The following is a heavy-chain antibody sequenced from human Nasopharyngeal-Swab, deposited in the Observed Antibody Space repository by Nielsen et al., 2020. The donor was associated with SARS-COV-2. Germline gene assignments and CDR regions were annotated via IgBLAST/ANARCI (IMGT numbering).Heavy chain of an antibody. Sequence: GESLKISCAASGFTFSSYAMSWVRQAPGKGLEWVSAISGSGGSIYYADSVKGRFTISRDNSKNTLYLQMNSLRAEDTAVYYCAKDRKHIVVVTAEQWGQGTLVTVSS. CDR1: GFTFSSYA. D-gene: IGHD2-21*02. CDR3: AKDRKHIVVVTAEQ. V-gene: IGHV3-23*01. J-gene: IGHJ4*02. CDR2: ISGSGGSI.